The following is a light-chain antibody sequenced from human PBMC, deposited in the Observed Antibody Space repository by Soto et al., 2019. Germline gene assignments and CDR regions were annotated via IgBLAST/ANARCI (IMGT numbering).Light chain of an antibody. CDR1: QSLVYSDGNTY. Sequence: DVVITQTQLSLPVTLGQPASISCRSSQSLVYSDGNTYLNWFQQRPGQSPRRLIYKVSNRDSGVPDRFSGSGSGTEFTLTISSLQPEDFATYYCQQRNSYPITFGQRTLLEIK. V-gene: IGKV2-30*01. J-gene: IGKJ5*01. CDR3: QQRNSYPIT. CDR2: KVS.